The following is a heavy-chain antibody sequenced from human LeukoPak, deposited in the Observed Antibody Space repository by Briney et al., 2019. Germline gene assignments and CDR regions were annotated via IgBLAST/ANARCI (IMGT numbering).Heavy chain of an antibody. CDR2: ISYNGHNK. D-gene: IGHD5-18*01. CDR1: GFTFSSYG. V-gene: IGHV3-30*18. CDR3: AKDPGMAVYSYGYDAFDI. J-gene: IGHJ3*02. Sequence: GSLRLSCAAPGFTFSSYGMHWVRQAPGKGLEWVAVISYNGHNKYSADSVKGRFTISRDNSKSTLYLQMNSLRAEDTAIYYCAKDPGMAVYSYGYDAFDIWGQGTMVTVSS.